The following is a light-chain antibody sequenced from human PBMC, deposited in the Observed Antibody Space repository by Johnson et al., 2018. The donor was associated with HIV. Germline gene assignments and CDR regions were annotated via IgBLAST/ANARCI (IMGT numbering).Light chain of an antibody. CDR1: SSNIGNNY. V-gene: IGLV1-51*01. Sequence: SVLTQPPSVSAAPGQTVTVSCSGSSSNIGNNYVSWYQQLPGTAPKLLIYDNNKRPSGIPDRFSGSKSGASATLDITGLQTGDEADYYCGTWDNSLNVYVFGTGTKVTVL. J-gene: IGLJ1*01. CDR3: GTWDNSLNVYV. CDR2: DNN.